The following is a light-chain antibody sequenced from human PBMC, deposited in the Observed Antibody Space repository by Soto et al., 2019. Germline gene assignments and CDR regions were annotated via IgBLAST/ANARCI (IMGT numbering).Light chain of an antibody. CDR2: EGT. CDR3: RLYAGTTTFV. CDR1: SSDVGSYTL. J-gene: IGLJ2*01. V-gene: IGLV2-23*03. Sequence: QSALTQPASVSGSPGQSITISCTGTSSDVGSYTLVSWYQQHPGKAPKLMIYEGTKRPSGVSNRFSGSKSGNTASLTISGLQAEDEADYYCRLYAGTTTFVFGGGTKLTVL.